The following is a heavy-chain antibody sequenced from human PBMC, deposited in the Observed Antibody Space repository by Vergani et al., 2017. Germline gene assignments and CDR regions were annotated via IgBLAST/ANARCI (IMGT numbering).Heavy chain of an antibody. CDR3: ARVWTVTTRSAFDI. CDR1: GGSFSGYY. V-gene: IGHV4-34*01. D-gene: IGHD4-17*01. J-gene: IGHJ3*02. CDR2: IYHSGST. Sequence: QVQLQQWGAGLLKPSETLSLTCAVYGGSFSGYYWGWIRQPPGKGLEWIGSIYHSGSTYYNPSLKSRVTISVDTSKNQFSLKLSSVTAADTAVYYCARVWTVTTRSAFDIWGQGTMVTVSS.